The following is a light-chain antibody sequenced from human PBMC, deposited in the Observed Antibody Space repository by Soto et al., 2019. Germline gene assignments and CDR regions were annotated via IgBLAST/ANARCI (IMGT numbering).Light chain of an antibody. Sequence: DIQMTQSPSSLSASVGDRVTITCRVSQSISSYLNWYQQKPGKAPKLLIYAASSLQSGVPSRFSGSGSGTDFTLTISSLQPEDFATYYCQQSYSIPHTFGQGTKVEIK. CDR1: QSISSY. CDR2: AAS. V-gene: IGKV1-39*01. CDR3: QQSYSIPHT. J-gene: IGKJ1*01.